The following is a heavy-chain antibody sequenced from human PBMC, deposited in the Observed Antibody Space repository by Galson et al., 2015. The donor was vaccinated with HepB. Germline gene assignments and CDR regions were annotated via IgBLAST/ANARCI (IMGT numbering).Heavy chain of an antibody. CDR3: ARDLRIAAEPKMNDY. CDR2: ISSSSSYI. CDR1: GFTFSSYS. D-gene: IGHD6-13*01. Sequence: SLRLSCAASGFTFSSYSMNWVRQAPGKGLEWVSSISSSSSYIYYADSVKGRFTISRDNAKNSLYLQMNSLRAEDTAVYYCARDLRIAAEPKMNDYWGQGTLVTVSS. V-gene: IGHV3-21*01. J-gene: IGHJ4*02.